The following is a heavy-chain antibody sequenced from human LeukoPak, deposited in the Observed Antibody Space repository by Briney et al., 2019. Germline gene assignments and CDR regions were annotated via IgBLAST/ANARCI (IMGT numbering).Heavy chain of an antibody. Sequence: GGSLRLSCAAFEFTFSSFAMTWVRQAPGKGLEWVSSISGSGDSTYYADSVKGRFTISRDNSKDTLFLQMSSLTAEDTAVYYCARKTADYWGQGTLVTVSS. CDR2: ISGSGDST. J-gene: IGHJ4*02. V-gene: IGHV3-23*01. CDR3: ARKTADY. D-gene: IGHD1-1*01. CDR1: EFTFSSFA.